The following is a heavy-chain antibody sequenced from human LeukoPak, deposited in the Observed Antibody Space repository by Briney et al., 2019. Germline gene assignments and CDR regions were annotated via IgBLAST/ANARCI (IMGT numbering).Heavy chain of an antibody. CDR3: VRSGSDFDY. CDR1: GFTFTTYW. J-gene: IGHJ4*02. CDR2: IKEDGSEK. V-gene: IGHV3-7*01. Sequence: GGPLRLSCAASGFTFTTYWMSWVRQAPEKGLEWVANIKEDGSEKNYVYSVKGRFTISRDNAKNSLYLQINSLRAEDTAVYYCVRSGSDFDYWGQGTLVTVSS.